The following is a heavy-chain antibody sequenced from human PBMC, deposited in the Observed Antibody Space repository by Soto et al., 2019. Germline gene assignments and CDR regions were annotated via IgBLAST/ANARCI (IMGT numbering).Heavy chain of an antibody. V-gene: IGHV3-23*01. Sequence: GGSLRLSCLASGFTFSNNDMTWVHQGPGKGLEWVSDISASGGSTYYADSVKGRFTISRDNSKNMMYLEMNSLRAEDTAVYYCGRDSGSSSPFDCWGRGTLVTVYS. CDR1: GFTFSNND. D-gene: IGHD3-10*01. CDR2: ISASGGST. J-gene: IGHJ4*02. CDR3: GRDSGSSSPFDC.